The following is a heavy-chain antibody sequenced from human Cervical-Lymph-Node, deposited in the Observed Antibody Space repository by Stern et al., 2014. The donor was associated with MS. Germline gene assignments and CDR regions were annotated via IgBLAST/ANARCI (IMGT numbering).Heavy chain of an antibody. CDR3: ARGDRRLRAFDL. D-gene: IGHD2-21*02. Sequence: QLQESGPGLVKPSQTLSLTCTVSGASMTTGSYYWNWIRQPAGKGVEWIGQIYTSGSASYHPSLKNRLSMSVDTSKNQFSLIRSSVTAADTAVYYCARGDRRLRAFDLWGQGTMVTVSS. CDR1: GASMTTGSYY. J-gene: IGHJ3*01. V-gene: IGHV4-61*02. CDR2: IYTSGSA.